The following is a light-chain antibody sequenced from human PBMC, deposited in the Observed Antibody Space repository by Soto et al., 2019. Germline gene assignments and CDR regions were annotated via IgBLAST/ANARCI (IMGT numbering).Light chain of an antibody. CDR2: EVS. CDR1: SSDVGSYNR. J-gene: IGLJ2*01. Sequence: QSALTQPPSLSGSPGQSVTISCSGTSSDVGSYNRVSWYQQPPGTAPKLMIYEVSNRPSGVPDRFSGSKSGNTASLTISGLQAEDEADYYCSLYTSSSRVVFGGGTKLTVL. CDR3: SLYTSSSRVV. V-gene: IGLV2-18*01.